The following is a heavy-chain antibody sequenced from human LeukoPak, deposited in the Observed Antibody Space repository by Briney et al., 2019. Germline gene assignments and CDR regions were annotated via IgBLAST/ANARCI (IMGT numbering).Heavy chain of an antibody. CDR1: GFAFSSSA. D-gene: IGHD3-10*01. J-gene: IGHJ4*02. CDR3: ARDKSSGKYYKGLED. V-gene: IGHV3-30-3*01. Sequence: GNSLRLSCAASGFAFSSSAMSWVRQAPGKGLEWVAVISSDGSNKYYTDSVKGRFTISRDNSKNTLDLQMNSLRAEDTALYYCARDKSSGKYYKGLEDWGQGTLVTVSS. CDR2: ISSDGSNK.